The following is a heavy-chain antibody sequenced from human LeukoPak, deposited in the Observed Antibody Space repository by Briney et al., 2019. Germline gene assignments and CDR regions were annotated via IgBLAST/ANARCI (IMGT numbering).Heavy chain of an antibody. CDR2: INPSSGST. J-gene: IGHJ4*02. Sequence: GASVKVSCKASGSTFTRYYIHWVRQAPGQGLDWMGMINPSSGSTRFAQMFQDRVTMTRDTSTSAVYMELSSLTSEDTAMYYCATGQRSSFDYWGQGTLVTVSS. CDR3: ATGQRSSFDY. D-gene: IGHD1-14*01. CDR1: GSTFTRYY. V-gene: IGHV1-46*01.